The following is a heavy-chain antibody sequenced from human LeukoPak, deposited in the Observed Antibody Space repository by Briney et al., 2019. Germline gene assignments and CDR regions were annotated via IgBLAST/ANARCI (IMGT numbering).Heavy chain of an antibody. Sequence: SETLSLTCTVSGYSISSGYYWAWIRQPPGKGLEWIATIYHSGNTYYNPSLKSRITISVDTSKNQFSLNLSSVTAADTAVYYCATTPREYSSTWYYFDYWGQGILVTVSS. J-gene: IGHJ4*02. CDR3: ATTPREYSSTWYYFDY. D-gene: IGHD6-13*01. CDR2: IYHSGNT. CDR1: GYSISSGYY. V-gene: IGHV4-38-2*02.